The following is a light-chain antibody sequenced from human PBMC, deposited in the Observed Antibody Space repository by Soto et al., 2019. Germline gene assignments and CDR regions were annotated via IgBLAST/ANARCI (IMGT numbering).Light chain of an antibody. CDR3: QQYGNSVPFT. CDR1: RSVASSY. Sequence: EIVLTQSPGTLSLSPGERATVSCRASRSVASSYLAWYQQRPGQAPRLLIYGTSSRATGIPDRFSGSGSGTDFTLTISRLEPEDFAVYYCQQYGNSVPFTFGQGTKLKIK. CDR2: GTS. V-gene: IGKV3-20*01. J-gene: IGKJ2*01.